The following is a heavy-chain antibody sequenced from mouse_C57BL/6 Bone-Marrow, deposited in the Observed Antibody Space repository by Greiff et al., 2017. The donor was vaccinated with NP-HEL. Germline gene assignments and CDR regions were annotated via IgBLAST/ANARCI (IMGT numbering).Heavy chain of an antibody. CDR3: ARSRWDVWFAY. CDR1: GYTFTSYW. V-gene: IGHV1-64*01. CDR2: IHPNSGST. J-gene: IGHJ3*01. Sequence: VQLQQSGAELVKPGASVKLSCKASGYTFTSYWMHWVKQRPGQGLEWIGMIHPNSGSTNYNEKFKSKATLTVDKSSSTAYMQLSSLTSEDSAVYYCARSRWDVWFAYWGQGTLVTVSA. D-gene: IGHD4-1*01.